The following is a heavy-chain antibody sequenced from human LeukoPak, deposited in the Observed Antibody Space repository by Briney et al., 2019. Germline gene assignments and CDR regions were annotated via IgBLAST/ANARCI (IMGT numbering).Heavy chain of an antibody. CDR1: GFIFSSYN. Sequence: PGGSLRLSCAASGFIFSSYNMNWVRQAPGKGLEWVSSITSGSTYTYYADSVKGRFTISRDNADNSLYLQVNSLRVEDTAVYYCARARIIPYYYDTSGYRNDALDIWGQGTMVTVSS. CDR3: ARARIIPYYYDTSGYRNDALDI. D-gene: IGHD3-22*01. CDR2: ITSGSTYT. J-gene: IGHJ3*02. V-gene: IGHV3-21*01.